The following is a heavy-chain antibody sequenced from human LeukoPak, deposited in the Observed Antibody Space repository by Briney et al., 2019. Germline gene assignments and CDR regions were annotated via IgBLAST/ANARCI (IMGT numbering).Heavy chain of an antibody. CDR2: INHSGST. CDR1: GGSFSGYY. Sequence: SETLSLTCAVYGGSFSGYYWSWIRQPPGKGLEWIGEINHSGSTNYNPSLKSRVTISVDTSKNQFSLKLSSVTAADTAVYYCARRSTTVTTNWFDPWGQGTLVTVSS. CDR3: ARRSTTVTTNWFDP. J-gene: IGHJ5*02. V-gene: IGHV4-34*01. D-gene: IGHD4-17*01.